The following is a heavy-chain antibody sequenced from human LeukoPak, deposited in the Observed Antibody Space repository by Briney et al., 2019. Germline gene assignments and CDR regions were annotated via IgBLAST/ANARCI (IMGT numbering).Heavy chain of an antibody. Sequence: GGSLRLSCAASGFTFSTYWMHWVRQAPGKGLVWVSRINTDGSGTIYADSVKGRFTISRDNAKNTVYLQMNSLRVEDTAVYYCARGIVGTTMGRYWGQGTLVTVSP. CDR2: INTDGSGT. CDR1: GFTFSTYW. J-gene: IGHJ4*02. V-gene: IGHV3-74*01. D-gene: IGHD1-26*01. CDR3: ARGIVGTTMGRY.